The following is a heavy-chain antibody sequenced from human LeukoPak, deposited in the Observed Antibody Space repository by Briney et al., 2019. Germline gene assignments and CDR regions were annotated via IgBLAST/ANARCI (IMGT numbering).Heavy chain of an antibody. V-gene: IGHV3-64*01. CDR2: ISSDGGRT. Sequence: GGSLRLSCAASGFTVSSNYMSWVRQAPGKGLEYVSAISSDGGRTYYANSVKGRFTISRDNSKNTLYLQMGSLRGEDMAVYYCARVGGDYFDYWGQGTLVTVSS. CDR1: GFTVSSNY. D-gene: IGHD3-10*01. J-gene: IGHJ4*02. CDR3: ARVGGDYFDY.